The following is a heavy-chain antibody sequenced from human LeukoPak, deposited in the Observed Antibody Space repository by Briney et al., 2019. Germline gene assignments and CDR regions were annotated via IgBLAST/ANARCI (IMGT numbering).Heavy chain of an antibody. Sequence: PSETLSLTCAVYGGSFSGYYWSWIRQPPGKGLEWIGEINHSGSTNYNPSLKSRVTISVDTSKNQFSLKLSSVTAADTAVYYCAGMIAAADAPFDYWGQGTLVTVSS. CDR1: GGSFSGYY. CDR3: AGMIAAADAPFDY. J-gene: IGHJ4*02. CDR2: INHSGST. V-gene: IGHV4-34*01. D-gene: IGHD6-13*01.